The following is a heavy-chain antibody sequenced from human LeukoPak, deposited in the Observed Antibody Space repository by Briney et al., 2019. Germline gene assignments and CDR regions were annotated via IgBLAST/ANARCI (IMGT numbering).Heavy chain of an antibody. CDR2: ISSSGGST. D-gene: IGHD2-8*02. CDR1: GFTFSSYA. Sequence: GGSLRLSCAASGFTFSSYAMHWVRQVPGKGLEYVSAISSSGGSTYYANSVKGRFTISRDNSKDTLYLQMGSLRTEDMAIYYCARGPDVVLVSHWSFFDYWGQGTLVTVSS. V-gene: IGHV3-64*01. CDR3: ARGPDVVLVSHWSFFDY. J-gene: IGHJ4*02.